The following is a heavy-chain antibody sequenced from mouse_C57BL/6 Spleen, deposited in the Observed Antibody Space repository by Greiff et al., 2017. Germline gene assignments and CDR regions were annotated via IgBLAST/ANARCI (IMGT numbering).Heavy chain of an antibody. CDR3: ARATYYYGSSRAMDY. J-gene: IGHJ4*01. CDR1: GYTFTSYW. CDR2: INPSNGGT. V-gene: IGHV1-53*01. D-gene: IGHD1-1*01. Sequence: QVQLQQPGTELVKPGASVKLSCKASGYTFTSYWMHWVKQRPGQGLEWIGNINPSNGGTNYNEKFKNKATLTVDKSTSTAYMQLSSLTSEDSAVYYCARATYYYGSSRAMDYWGQGTSVTVSS.